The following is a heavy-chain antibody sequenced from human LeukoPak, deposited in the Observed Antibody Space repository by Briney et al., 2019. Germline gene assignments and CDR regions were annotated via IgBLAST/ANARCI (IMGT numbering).Heavy chain of an antibody. J-gene: IGHJ4*02. CDR2: IYHSGST. Sequence: SETLPPTCTVSGYSISSGYYWGWIRQPPGKGLEWIGSIYHSGSTYYNPSLKSRVTISVDTSKNQFSLKLSSVTAADTAVYYCARINYYDSSGFYYEDYWGQGTLVTVSS. CDR1: GYSISSGYY. D-gene: IGHD3-22*01. V-gene: IGHV4-38-2*02. CDR3: ARINYYDSSGFYYEDY.